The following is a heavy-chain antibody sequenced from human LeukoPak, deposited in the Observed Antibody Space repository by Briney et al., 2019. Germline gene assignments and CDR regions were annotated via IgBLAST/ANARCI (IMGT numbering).Heavy chain of an antibody. CDR2: ISSSSSYI. J-gene: IGHJ6*04. CDR1: GFSFSSYS. D-gene: IGHD3-10*02. V-gene: IGHV3-21*01. Sequence: GGSLRLSCAASGFSFSSYSMNWVRQAPGKGLEWVSSISSSSSYIYYADSVKGRFTISRDNAKNSLYLQMNSLRAEDTAVYYCAGLGITMIGGVWGKGTTVTISS. CDR3: AGLGITMIGGV.